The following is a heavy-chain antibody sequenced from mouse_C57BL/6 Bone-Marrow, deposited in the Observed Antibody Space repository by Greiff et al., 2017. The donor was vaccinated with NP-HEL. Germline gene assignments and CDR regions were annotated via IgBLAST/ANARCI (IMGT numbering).Heavy chain of an antibody. CDR1: GFTFSSYA. CDR2: ISDGGSYT. CDR3: ARDWGWTVFDY. J-gene: IGHJ2*01. V-gene: IGHV5-4*01. Sequence: EVNVVESGGGLVKPGGSLKLSCAASGFTFSSYAMSWVRQTPEKRLEWVATISDGGSYTYYPDNVKGRFTISRDNAKNNLYLQMSHLKSEDTAMYYCARDWGWTVFDYWGQGTTLTVSS. D-gene: IGHD2-3*01.